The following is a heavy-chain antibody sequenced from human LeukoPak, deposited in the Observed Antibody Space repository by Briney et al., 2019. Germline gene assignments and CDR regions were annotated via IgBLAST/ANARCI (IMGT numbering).Heavy chain of an antibody. CDR3: ARDYYDSSGYYYFDY. V-gene: IGHV1-2*02. Sequence: ASVKVSCKASGYTFTGYYMHWVRQAPGQGLEWMGWINPNSGGTNYAQKLQGRVTMTRDTSISTAYMELSRLRSDDTAVYYCARDYYDSSGYYYFDYWGQGTLVTVSS. D-gene: IGHD3-22*01. J-gene: IGHJ4*02. CDR1: GYTFTGYY. CDR2: INPNSGGT.